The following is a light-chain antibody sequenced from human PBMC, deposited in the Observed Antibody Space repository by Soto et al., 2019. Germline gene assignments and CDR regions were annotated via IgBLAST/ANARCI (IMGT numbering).Light chain of an antibody. J-gene: IGKJ2*01. CDR2: GAS. CDR3: QHYGSSRYT. CDR1: QSVNSRY. V-gene: IGKV3-20*01. Sequence: EIVLTQSPGTLSLSPGERATLSCRASQSVNSRYLAWYQQKPGQAPRILIHGASSRATGIPDRFSGSGSGTDFTLIISRLEPEDFAVYYCQHYGSSRYTFCQGTKVEIK.